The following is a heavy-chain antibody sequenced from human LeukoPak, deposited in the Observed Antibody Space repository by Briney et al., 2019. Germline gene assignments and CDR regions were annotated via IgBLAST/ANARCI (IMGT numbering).Heavy chain of an antibody. Sequence: PSETLSLTCTVSGGSISSSSYYWGWIRQPPGKGLEWIGSIYYSGSTYYNPSLKSRVTISVDTSKNQFSLKLSSVTAADTAVYYCARLGIVVVTAILGNWFDPWGQGTLVTVSS. CDR3: ARLGIVVVTAILGNWFDP. J-gene: IGHJ5*02. CDR2: IYYSGST. D-gene: IGHD2-21*02. V-gene: IGHV4-39*01. CDR1: GGSISSSSYY.